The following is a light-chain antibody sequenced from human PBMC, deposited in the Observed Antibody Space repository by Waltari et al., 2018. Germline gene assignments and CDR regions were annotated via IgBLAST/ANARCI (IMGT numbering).Light chain of an antibody. Sequence: EIVFTHSPATLILSPGETPTLSCRASQTVRTFLAWYQQKPGQAPRLLIFDASSRATGISPRFSGSGSGTDFTLTVNNLEPEDFAVYYCQQRSSLPDTFGQGTRVDFK. CDR3: QQRSSLPDT. V-gene: IGKV3-11*01. CDR2: DAS. CDR1: QTVRTF. J-gene: IGKJ2*01.